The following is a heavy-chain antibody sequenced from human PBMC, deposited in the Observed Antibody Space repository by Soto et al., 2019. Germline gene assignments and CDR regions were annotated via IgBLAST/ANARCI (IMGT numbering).Heavy chain of an antibody. Sequence: ASVKVSSKASGYTLTSYDINWVRQATGQGLEWMGWMNPNSGNTGYAQKFQGRVTMTRNTSISTAYMELSSLRSEDTAVYYCARDRYDFWSGYYTGRNYYMDVWGKGTTVTVSS. CDR2: MNPNSGNT. CDR3: ARDRYDFWSGYYTGRNYYMDV. V-gene: IGHV1-8*01. J-gene: IGHJ6*03. CDR1: GYTLTSYD. D-gene: IGHD3-3*01.